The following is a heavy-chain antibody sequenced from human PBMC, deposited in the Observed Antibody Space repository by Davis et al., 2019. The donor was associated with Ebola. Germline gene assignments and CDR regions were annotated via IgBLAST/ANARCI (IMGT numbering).Heavy chain of an antibody. CDR1: GFDFTNYW. CDR3: AMPRREHLI. J-gene: IGHJ4*02. D-gene: IGHD1-26*01. Sequence: GESLKISCKGSGFDFTNYWIAWVRQMPGKGLEWMGIIYPGDSNTRYSPSFQGQVTISADKSINTAYLQWSSLKASDTAMYYCAMPRREHLIWGQGTLVTVSS. V-gene: IGHV5-51*01. CDR2: IYPGDSNT.